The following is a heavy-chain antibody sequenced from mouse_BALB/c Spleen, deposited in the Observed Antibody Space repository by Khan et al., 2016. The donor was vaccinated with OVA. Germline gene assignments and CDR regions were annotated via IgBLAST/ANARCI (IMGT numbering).Heavy chain of an antibody. CDR1: GYSITSGYA. J-gene: IGHJ2*01. CDR3: ARGNYYAYYFDY. V-gene: IGHV3-2*02. CDR2: ISYSGVT. Sequence: EVQLQESGPGLVKPSQSLSLTCTVTGYSITSGYAWNWIRQFPGNKLEWMGYISYSGVTSYTPSLKSRISITRDTSKNQFFLQLTSVTTEDTVTYYCARGNYYAYYFDYWGEGTTLTVSS. D-gene: IGHD1-1*01.